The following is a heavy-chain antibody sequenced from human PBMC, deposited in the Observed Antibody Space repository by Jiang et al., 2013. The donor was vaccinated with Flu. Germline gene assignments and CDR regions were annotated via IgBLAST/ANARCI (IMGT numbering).Heavy chain of an antibody. D-gene: IGHD2-2*02. V-gene: IGHV2-5*01. J-gene: IGHJ4*02. CDR2: DK. CDR3: AHLIPAHFNY. Sequence: DKRYSPSLKSRLTITKDTSKNQVVLTMTNMDPVDTATYYCAHLIPAHFNYWGQGTLVTVSS.